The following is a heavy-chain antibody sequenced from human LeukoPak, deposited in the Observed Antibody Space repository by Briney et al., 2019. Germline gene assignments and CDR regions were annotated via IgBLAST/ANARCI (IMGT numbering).Heavy chain of an antibody. Sequence: GSLRLFCAASGFTFSSYSMNWVRQAPGKGLEWVSYISSSSSTIYYADSVKGRFTISRDNAKNSLYLQMNSLRAEDTAVYYCARDLIVGATSYWGQGALVTVSS. CDR2: ISSSSSTI. D-gene: IGHD1-26*01. V-gene: IGHV3-48*01. CDR3: ARDLIVGATSY. CDR1: GFTFSSYS. J-gene: IGHJ4*02.